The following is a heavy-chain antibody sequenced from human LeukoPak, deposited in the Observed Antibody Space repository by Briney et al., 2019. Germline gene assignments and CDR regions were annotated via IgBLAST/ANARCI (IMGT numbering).Heavy chain of an antibody. CDR2: ISGSGTST. CDR3: AKGGAGHYYGMDV. V-gene: IGHV3-23*01. J-gene: IGHJ6*01. CDR1: GFTFSSYG. Sequence: PGGSLSVSCAASGFTFSSYGMSWVRQAPGQGLEWVSAISGSGTSTYYADSVKGRFTISRDNSKNTLSLQMNSLRAEDTAVYYCAKGGAGHYYGMDVWGQGTTVTVSS. D-gene: IGHD3-16*01.